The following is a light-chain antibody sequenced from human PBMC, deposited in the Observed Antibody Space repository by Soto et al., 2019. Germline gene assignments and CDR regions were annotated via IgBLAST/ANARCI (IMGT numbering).Light chain of an antibody. CDR1: SSDVGGYNY. CDR3: YSYAGSYTWV. Sequence: QSALTQPRSVSGSPGQSVTISCTGTSSDVGGYNYVSWYQQPPGKAPKLMIYDVSKRPSGVPDRFSGSKSGNTASLTISGLQAEDEADYYCYSYAGSYTWVFGGGTQLTVL. V-gene: IGLV2-11*01. J-gene: IGLJ2*01. CDR2: DVS.